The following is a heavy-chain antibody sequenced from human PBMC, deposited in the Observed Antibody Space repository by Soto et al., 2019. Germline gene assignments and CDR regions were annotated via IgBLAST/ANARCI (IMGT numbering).Heavy chain of an antibody. CDR1: GGTFSSYA. Sequence: QVQLVQSGAEVKKPGSSVKVSCKASGGTFSSYAISWVRQAPGQGLDWMGGIIPIFGTAKYAQKFQGRVTSTADESTSTAYMELSSLRSADTAVYYCAGGGIVVVVAASSAFDIWGQGTMVTVSS. J-gene: IGHJ3*02. D-gene: IGHD2-15*01. CDR2: IIPIFGTA. V-gene: IGHV1-69*01. CDR3: AGGGIVVVVAASSAFDI.